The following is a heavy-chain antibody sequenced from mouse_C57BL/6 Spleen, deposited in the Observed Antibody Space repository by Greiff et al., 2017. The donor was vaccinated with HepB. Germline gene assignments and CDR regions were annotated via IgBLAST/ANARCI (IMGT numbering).Heavy chain of an antibody. CDR3: ARSSTTVVANSFDY. J-gene: IGHJ2*01. CDR1: GYTFTSYW. V-gene: IGHV1-53*01. Sequence: VKLQQPGTELVKPGASVKLSCKASGYTFTSYWMHWVKQRPGQGLEWIGNINPSNGGTNYNEKFKSKATLTVDKSSSSAYMQLSSLTSEDSAVYYCARSSTTVVANSFDYWGQGTTLTVSS. CDR2: INPSNGGT. D-gene: IGHD1-1*01.